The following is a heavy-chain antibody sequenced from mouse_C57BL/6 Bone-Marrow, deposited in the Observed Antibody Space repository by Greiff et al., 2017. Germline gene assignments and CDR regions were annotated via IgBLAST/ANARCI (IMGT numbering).Heavy chain of an antibody. CDR3: TTGDYDYDGY. CDR1: GFNIKDDY. CDR2: IDPENGDT. J-gene: IGHJ2*01. V-gene: IGHV14-4*01. D-gene: IGHD2-4*01. Sequence: VQLQQSGAELVRPGASVKLSCTASGFNIKDDYMHWVKQRPEQGLEWIGWIDPENGDTAYASKFQGKATITADTSSNTAYLQLSSLTSEDTAVYYCTTGDYDYDGYWGQGTTLTVAS.